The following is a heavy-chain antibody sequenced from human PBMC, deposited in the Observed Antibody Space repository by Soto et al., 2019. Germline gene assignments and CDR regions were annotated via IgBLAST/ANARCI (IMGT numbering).Heavy chain of an antibody. CDR2: IYPGDSDT. V-gene: IGHV5-51*01. CDR3: AASIFYYGMDV. J-gene: IGHJ6*02. Sequence: PGASLKISCKGSGYTFTNYWIGWVRQMPGKGPEWMGIIYPGDSDTKYNPSFQGQVTISADKSITTTYLQWSSLKASDTAIYDGAASIFYYGMDVWGQGTTVTV. CDR1: GYTFTNYW.